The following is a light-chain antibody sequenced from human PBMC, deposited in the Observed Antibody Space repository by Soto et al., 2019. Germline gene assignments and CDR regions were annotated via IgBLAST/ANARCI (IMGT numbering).Light chain of an antibody. Sequence: EIVLTQSPATLSLSPGERATLSCRASQSVSSNLAWHQQKPGQAPRLLIYHASNRATGIPARFNGSGSGTDFTLTISSLEPEDFGVYYCQLRSNWPPFTFGPGTKVDIK. CDR1: QSVSSN. V-gene: IGKV3-11*01. CDR3: QLRSNWPPFT. CDR2: HAS. J-gene: IGKJ3*01.